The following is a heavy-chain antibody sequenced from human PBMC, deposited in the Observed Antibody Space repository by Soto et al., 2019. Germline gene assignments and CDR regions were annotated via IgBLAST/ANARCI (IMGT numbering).Heavy chain of an antibody. Sequence: QVQLVESGGGVVQPGRSLGLSCAASGFTFSTYGMHWVRQAPGKGLEWVAVISYDGSNKYYAESVKGRITISRDNSENTLYLQMNSLRAEDTAVYYCAKDRSTRVNHFDYWGQGTLVTVSS. CDR3: AKDRSTRVNHFDY. D-gene: IGHD2-2*01. CDR1: GFTFSTYG. J-gene: IGHJ4*02. V-gene: IGHV3-30*18. CDR2: ISYDGSNK.